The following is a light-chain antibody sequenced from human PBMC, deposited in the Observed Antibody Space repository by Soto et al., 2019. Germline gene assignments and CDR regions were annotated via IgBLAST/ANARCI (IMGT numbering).Light chain of an antibody. J-gene: IGKJ5*01. CDR1: QGISSY. CDR3: LQDYNYPIT. V-gene: IGKV1-8*01. CDR2: AAS. Sequence: AIRMTQSPSSFSASTGDGVTIACRASQGISSYLAWYQQKPGKAPKLLIYAASTLQSGVPSRFSGSGSGTDCTLTISSLQPEDVATYYCLQDYNYPITFGQGTRLEIK.